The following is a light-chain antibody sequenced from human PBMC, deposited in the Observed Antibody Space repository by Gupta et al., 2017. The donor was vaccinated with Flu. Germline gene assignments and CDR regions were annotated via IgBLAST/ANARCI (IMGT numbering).Light chain of an antibody. CDR1: RSLIYSDGNTC. J-gene: IGKJ3*01. CDR2: KVS. CDR3: MQGTHWPPLT. Sequence: DVEVTQSPLYLPVTLGQSASISCRSSRSLIYSDGNTCLNWLQVRPGRPPRRLIFKVSNRDPGIPDRFSGSGSGSDFTLTISRVEADDVGIYYCMQGTHWPPLTFGPGTRVDI. V-gene: IGKV2-30*01.